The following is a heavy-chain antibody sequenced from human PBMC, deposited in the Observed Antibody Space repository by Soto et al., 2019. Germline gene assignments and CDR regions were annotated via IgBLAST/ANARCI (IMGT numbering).Heavy chain of an antibody. J-gene: IGHJ3*02. CDR2: VSGSGGST. CDR3: ARAYYDSSAYHYLEAFDI. D-gene: IGHD3-22*01. Sequence: GGSLRLSCAASGFTFSSYAMRWVRQAPGKGLEWVSAVSGSGGSTYYADSVKGRFTISRDNSKNTLYLQMNSLKASDTAIYYCARAYYDSSAYHYLEAFDIWGQGAMVTVSS. CDR1: GFTFSSYA. V-gene: IGHV3-23*01.